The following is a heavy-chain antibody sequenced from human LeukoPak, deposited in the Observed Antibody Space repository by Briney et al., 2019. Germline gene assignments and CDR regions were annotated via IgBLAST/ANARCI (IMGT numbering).Heavy chain of an antibody. D-gene: IGHD5-18*01. J-gene: IGHJ6*02. CDR3: ARDSVDSYGTYYYYGMDV. Sequence: PSETLSLTCTVSGGSISSYYWSWIRQPPVKGLEWIGYIYYSGSTNYNPSLKSRVTISVDTSKNQFSLKLSSVTAADTAVYYCARDSVDSYGTYYYYGMDVWGQGTTVTVSS. CDR1: GGSISSYY. CDR2: IYYSGST. V-gene: IGHV4-59*01.